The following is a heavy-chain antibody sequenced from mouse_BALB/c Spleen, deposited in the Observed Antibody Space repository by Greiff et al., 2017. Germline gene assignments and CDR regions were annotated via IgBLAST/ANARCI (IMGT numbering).Heavy chain of an antibody. J-gene: IGHJ4*01. CDR3: ARHEEGYAMDY. CDR1: GFTFSSYA. CDR2: ISSGGSYT. Sequence: EVKVVESGGGLVKPGGSLKLSCAASGFTFSSYAMSWVRQTPEKRLEWVATISSGGSYTYYPDSVKGRFTISRDNAKNTLYLQMSSLRSEDTAMYYCARHEEGYAMDYWGQGTSVTVSS. V-gene: IGHV5-9-3*01.